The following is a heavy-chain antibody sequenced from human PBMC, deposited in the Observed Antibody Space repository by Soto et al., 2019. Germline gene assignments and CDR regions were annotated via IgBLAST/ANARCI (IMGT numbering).Heavy chain of an antibody. Sequence: GSLRLSCAASGFTFSNFVMSWVRQAPGKGLDWVSTIGMSGGDTYYPDSVKGRFTISRDNSKNTLSLQMNSLRAEDTAVYYCVRHSYFAFDFWGQGALVTVSS. CDR1: GFTFSNFV. D-gene: IGHD4-4*01. J-gene: IGHJ4*02. V-gene: IGHV3-23*01. CDR2: IGMSGGDT. CDR3: VRHSYFAFDF.